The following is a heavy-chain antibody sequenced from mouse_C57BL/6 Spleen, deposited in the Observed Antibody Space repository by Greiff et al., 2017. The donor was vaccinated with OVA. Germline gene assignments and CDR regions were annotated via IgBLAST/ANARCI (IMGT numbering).Heavy chain of an antibody. D-gene: IGHD1-1*01. CDR3: ARRDYYGSSYFAY. Sequence: QVQLQQPGAELVRPGPSVKLSCKASGYTFTSYCMHWVKQRPGQGLEWIGVIDPSDSYTNYNQKFKGKATLTVDTSSSTAYMQLSSLTSEDSAVYYCARRDYYGSSYFAYWGQGTLVTVSA. CDR1: GYTFTSYC. J-gene: IGHJ3*01. CDR2: IDPSDSYT. V-gene: IGHV1-59*01.